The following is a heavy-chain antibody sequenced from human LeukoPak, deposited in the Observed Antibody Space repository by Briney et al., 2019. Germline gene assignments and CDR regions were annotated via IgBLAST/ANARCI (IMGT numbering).Heavy chain of an antibody. V-gene: IGHV4-59*01. CDR2: IYYSGST. D-gene: IGHD6-19*01. J-gene: IGHJ4*02. Sequence: MLSETLSLTCTVSDGSISSYYWSWIRQPPGKGLEWIGYIYYSGSTNYNPSLKSRVTISVDTSKNQFSLKLSSVTAADTAVYYCARVGSSGDYFDYWGQGTLVTVSS. CDR3: ARVGSSGDYFDY. CDR1: DGSISSYY.